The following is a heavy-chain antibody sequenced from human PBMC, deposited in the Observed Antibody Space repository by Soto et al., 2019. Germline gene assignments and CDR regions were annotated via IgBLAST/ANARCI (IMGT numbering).Heavy chain of an antibody. CDR2: INAYNGDT. CDR1: GYTFPSST. V-gene: IGHV1-18*01. J-gene: IGHJ4*02. D-gene: IGHD4-17*01. Sequence: QVELVQSGAEVKKPGASVKVSCKASGYTFPSSTISWLRQAPGQGLEWMGWINAYNGDTKYAHRLQGRVTMTADTSTNTAYLELASLTSNDTAIYYGASANYGDSDYWGQGPLVTVSS. CDR3: ASANYGDSDY.